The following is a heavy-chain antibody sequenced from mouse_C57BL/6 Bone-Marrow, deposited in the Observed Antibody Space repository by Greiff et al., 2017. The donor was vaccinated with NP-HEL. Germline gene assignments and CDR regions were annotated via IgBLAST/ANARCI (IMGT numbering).Heavy chain of an antibody. Sequence: VHVKQSGAELVRPGASVKLSCTASGFNIKDDYMHWVKQRPEQGLEWIGCIDPENGDTEYASKFQGKATITADTSSNTAYLQLSSLTSEDTAVYYCTTGWLYWGQGTSVTVSS. CDR2: IDPENGDT. D-gene: IGHD2-3*01. CDR3: TTGWLY. V-gene: IGHV14-4*01. CDR1: GFNIKDDY. J-gene: IGHJ4*01.